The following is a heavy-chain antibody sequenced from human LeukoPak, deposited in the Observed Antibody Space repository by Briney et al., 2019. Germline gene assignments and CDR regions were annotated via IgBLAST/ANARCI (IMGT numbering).Heavy chain of an antibody. CDR2: ISYDGSNK. J-gene: IGHJ4*02. D-gene: IGHD1-26*01. Sequence: GGSPRLSCAASGFTFSSYGMHWVRQAPGKGLEWVAVISYDGSNKYYADSVKGRFTISRDNSKNTLYLQMNSLRAEDTAVYYCAKDRVPWELLPADYWGQGTLVTVSS. V-gene: IGHV3-30*18. CDR1: GFTFSSYG. CDR3: AKDRVPWELLPADY.